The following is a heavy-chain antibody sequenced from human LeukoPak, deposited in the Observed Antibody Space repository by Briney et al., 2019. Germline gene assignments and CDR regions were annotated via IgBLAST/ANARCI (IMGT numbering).Heavy chain of an antibody. CDR3: ARGPSPVTTYWGSAAYYMDA. V-gene: IGHV4-39*01. CDR1: GGSISSSSYY. J-gene: IGHJ6*03. D-gene: IGHD4-11*01. Sequence: PSETLSLTCIVSGGSISSSSYYWGWIRQPPGKGLEWIGSIYYSGSTYYNPSLKSRVTISVDTSKNQFSLKLSSVTAADTAVYYCARGPSPVTTYWGSAAYYMDAWGQGTTVTVSS. CDR2: IYYSGST.